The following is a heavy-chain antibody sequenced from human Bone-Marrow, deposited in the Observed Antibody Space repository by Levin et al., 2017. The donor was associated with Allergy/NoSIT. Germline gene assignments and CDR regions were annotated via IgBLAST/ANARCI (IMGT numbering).Heavy chain of an antibody. J-gene: IGHJ4*02. V-gene: IGHV3-74*01. CDR3: VRDNYGVDY. CDR2: ITSDGSDT. Sequence: GLLWVSHITSDGSDTTYADSVRGRFTISRDNAKNTLYLQMNSLRVDDTAMYYCVRDNYGVDYWGQGTLVTVSS. D-gene: IGHD4-11*01.